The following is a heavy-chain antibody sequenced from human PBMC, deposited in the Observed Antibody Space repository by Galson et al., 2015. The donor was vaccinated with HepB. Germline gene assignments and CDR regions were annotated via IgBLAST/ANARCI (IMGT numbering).Heavy chain of an antibody. V-gene: IGHV1-69*13. Sequence: SVKVSCKASGGTFSSYAISWVRQAPGQGLEWMGGIIPIFGTANYAQKFQGRVTITADESTSTAYMELSSLRSEDTAVYYCARGGVVVTAYEYFQHWGQGTLVTVSS. CDR3: ARGGVVVTAYEYFQH. CDR2: IIPIFGTA. J-gene: IGHJ1*01. CDR1: GGTFSSYA. D-gene: IGHD2-21*02.